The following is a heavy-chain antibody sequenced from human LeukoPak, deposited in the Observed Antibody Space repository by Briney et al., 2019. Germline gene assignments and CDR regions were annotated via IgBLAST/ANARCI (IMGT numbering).Heavy chain of an antibody. CDR3: ARFGDRLIAFDY. D-gene: IGHD4-17*01. J-gene: IGHJ4*02. Sequence: SETLSLTCAVSGYSISSGYYWGWIRQPPGKGLEWIGSIYHSGSTYYNPSLKSRVTISVDTSKNQFSLKLSSVTAADTAVYYCARFGDRLIAFDYWGQGTLVTVSS. V-gene: IGHV4-38-2*01. CDR1: GYSISSGYY. CDR2: IYHSGST.